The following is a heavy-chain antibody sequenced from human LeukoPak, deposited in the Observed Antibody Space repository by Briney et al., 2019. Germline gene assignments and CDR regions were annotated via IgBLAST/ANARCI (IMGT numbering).Heavy chain of an antibody. Sequence: PGRSLRLSCAASGFTFSSYGMHWVRQAQGKGLEWVAVISYDGINKYYEDSVKGRLTTSRDNSKNPRYLQINSLRAKETAVYYCARGHGDYDFWSGYRWGQGTLVTVSS. J-gene: IGHJ4*02. CDR2: ISYDGINK. CDR1: GFTFSSYG. CDR3: ARGHGDYDFWSGYR. D-gene: IGHD3-3*01. V-gene: IGHV3-30*03.